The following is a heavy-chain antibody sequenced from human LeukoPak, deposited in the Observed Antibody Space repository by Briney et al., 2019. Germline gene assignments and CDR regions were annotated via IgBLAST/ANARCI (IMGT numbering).Heavy chain of an antibody. CDR1: GFTFSSYS. J-gene: IGHJ4*02. D-gene: IGHD2-21*02. CDR2: ISSSSSYL. Sequence: KPGGSLRLSCAASGFTFSSYSRNWVRQAPGKGLEWVSCISSSSSYLYYAHQVKGRFTISRDNAKNSLYLQMNSLRAKDTAVYYCACVVVTADGDYWGQGTLVTVSS. CDR3: ACVVVTADGDY. V-gene: IGHV3-21*01.